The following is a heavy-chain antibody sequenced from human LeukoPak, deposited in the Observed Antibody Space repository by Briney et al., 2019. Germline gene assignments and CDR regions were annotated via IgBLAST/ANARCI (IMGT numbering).Heavy chain of an antibody. CDR1: GFSFHIYG. D-gene: IGHD2-2*01. CDR3: AKYCTSSSCYAESFYGMDV. J-gene: IGHJ6*02. V-gene: IGHV3-23*01. Sequence: GGSLRLSCVASGFSFHIYGMSWVGQAPGKGLEWVSAITGSGGNTFYADSVKGRFTVSRDNSKNTLYLQMDSLSAEDTAVYYCAKYCTSSSCYAESFYGMDVWGQGTTVTVSS. CDR2: ITGSGGNT.